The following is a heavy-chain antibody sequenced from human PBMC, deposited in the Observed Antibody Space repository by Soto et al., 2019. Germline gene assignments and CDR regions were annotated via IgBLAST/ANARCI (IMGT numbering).Heavy chain of an antibody. CDR3: AGGGSYDY. Sequence: EVQLLESGGGLVQPGGSLRLSCAAPGFTLSSYGMSWVRQAPGKGLEWVSAISGSGGSTYYADSVKGRFTISRDNSKNTLYLQMNSLRVEDAAVDYCAGGGSYDYWGQGTLVTVCS. D-gene: IGHD1-26*01. CDR2: ISGSGGST. V-gene: IGHV3-23*01. J-gene: IGHJ4*02. CDR1: GFTLSSYG.